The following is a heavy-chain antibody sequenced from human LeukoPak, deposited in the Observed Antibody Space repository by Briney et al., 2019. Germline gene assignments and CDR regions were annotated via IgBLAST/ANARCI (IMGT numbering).Heavy chain of an antibody. CDR3: AKYTAATGTRWFDP. Sequence: PGGSLRLSCAASGFTFSSYSMNWVRQAPGKGLEWVSAIGASGGTTYYADSVKGRFTISRANSQNTLYLQMNSLRAEDTAVYYCAKYTAATGTRWFDPWGQGTLVTVSS. J-gene: IGHJ5*02. CDR2: IGASGGTT. V-gene: IGHV3-23*01. D-gene: IGHD6-13*01. CDR1: GFTFSSYS.